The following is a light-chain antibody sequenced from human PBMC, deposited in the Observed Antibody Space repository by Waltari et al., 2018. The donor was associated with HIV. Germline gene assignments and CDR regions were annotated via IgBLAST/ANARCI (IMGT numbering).Light chain of an antibody. CDR3: QTYNGAPFA. V-gene: IGKV1-27*01. Sequence: DIEMIQSPSSLSASLRDSVTITCRASQGITQYLAWYQVRPGERPNVLVYGATVLPPGVPSRFRASGSGTEFSLTISNQRPEDVGTYDCQTYNGAPFAFGGGTKVEVK. CDR1: QGITQY. J-gene: IGKJ4*01. CDR2: GAT.